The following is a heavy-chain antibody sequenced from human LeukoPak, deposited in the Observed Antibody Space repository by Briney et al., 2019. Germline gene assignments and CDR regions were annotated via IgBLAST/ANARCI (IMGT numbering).Heavy chain of an antibody. J-gene: IGHJ4*02. CDR3: ARGGSVTSATSFDY. V-gene: IGHV1-69*13. CDR2: IIPIFGTA. Sequence: SVKVYCKASGGTFSSYAISWVRQAPGQGLEWMGGIIPIFGTANYAQKFQGRVTITADESTSTAYMELSSLRSEDTAVYYCARGGSVTSATSFDYWGQGTLVTVSS. D-gene: IGHD3-10*01. CDR1: GGTFSSYA.